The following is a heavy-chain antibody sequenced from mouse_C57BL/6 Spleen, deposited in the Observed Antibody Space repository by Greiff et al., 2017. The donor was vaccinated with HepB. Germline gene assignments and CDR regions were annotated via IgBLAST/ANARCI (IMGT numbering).Heavy chain of an antibody. D-gene: IGHD1-1*01. V-gene: IGHV5-4*01. CDR3: AREGFPTTVVSYWYFDV. Sequence: EVQGVESGGGLVKPGGSLKLSCAASGFTFSSYAMSWVRQTPEKRLEWVATISDGGSYTYYPDNVKGRFTISRDNAKNNLYLQMSHLKSEDTAMYYCAREGFPTTVVSYWYFDVWGTGTTVTVSS. CDR1: GFTFSSYA. CDR2: ISDGGSYT. J-gene: IGHJ1*03.